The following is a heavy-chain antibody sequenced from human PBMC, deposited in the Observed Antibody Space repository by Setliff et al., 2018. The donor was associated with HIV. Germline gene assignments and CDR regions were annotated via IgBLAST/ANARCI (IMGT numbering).Heavy chain of an antibody. D-gene: IGHD6-13*01. Sequence: SVKVSCKTSGGTLTNYVITWVRQAPGQGLEWMGIIIPMYNIPTYAQKFQGRVTFTADESTSTAYMELSSLSSEYTAVFYCARVGHSSSYHYYCMDVWGQGTTVTVS. J-gene: IGHJ6*02. CDR2: IIPMYNIP. V-gene: IGHV1-69*13. CDR1: GGTLTNYV. CDR3: ARVGHSSSYHYYCMDV.